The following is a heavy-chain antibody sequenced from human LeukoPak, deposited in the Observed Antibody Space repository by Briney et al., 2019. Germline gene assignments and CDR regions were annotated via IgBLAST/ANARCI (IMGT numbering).Heavy chain of an antibody. CDR3: ARGPGRITMVRGAFGRAFDI. D-gene: IGHD3-10*01. Sequence: KPSETLSLTCTVSGGSLSSYYWSWIRQPPGKGLEWIGYISYSGSTNYNPSLKSRVTISVDTSKNQFSRNLISVTAADTGVYYCARGPGRITMVRGAFGRAFDIWGQGTMVTVSS. CDR2: ISYSGST. J-gene: IGHJ3*02. CDR1: GGSLSSYY. V-gene: IGHV4-59*01.